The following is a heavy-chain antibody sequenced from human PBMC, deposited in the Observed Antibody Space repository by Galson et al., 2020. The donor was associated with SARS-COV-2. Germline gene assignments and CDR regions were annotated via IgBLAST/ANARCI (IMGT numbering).Heavy chain of an antibody. CDR3: ARDGRYYDSSGYFIDY. V-gene: IGHV3-74*01. CDR1: GFTFSSYW. Sequence: ALHGESLKISCAASGFTFSSYWMHWVRQAPGKGLVWVSRINSDGSSTSYADSVKGRFTISRDNAKNTLYLQMNSLRAEDTAVYYCARDGRYYDSSGYFIDYWGQGTLVTVSS. D-gene: IGHD3-22*01. CDR2: INSDGSST. J-gene: IGHJ4*02.